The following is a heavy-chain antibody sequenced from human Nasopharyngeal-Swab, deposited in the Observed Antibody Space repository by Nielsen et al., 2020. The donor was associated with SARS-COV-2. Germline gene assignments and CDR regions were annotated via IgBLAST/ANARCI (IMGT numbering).Heavy chain of an antibody. CDR3: ARVRFDWPYVADAFDI. Sequence: GGSLRLSCAASGFTFSAYRMNWVRQAPGKGLEWVSSINSLSTYIHYVDLVKGRFTISRDNAKSSLYLQMNSLRAEDTAVYYCARVRFDWPYVADAFDIWGQGTMVTVSS. CDR2: INSLSTYI. CDR1: GFTFSAYR. V-gene: IGHV3-21*01. D-gene: IGHD3-9*01. J-gene: IGHJ3*02.